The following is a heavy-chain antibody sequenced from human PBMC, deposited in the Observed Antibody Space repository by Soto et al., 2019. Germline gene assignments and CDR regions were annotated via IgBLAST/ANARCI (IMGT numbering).Heavy chain of an antibody. CDR2: IYYSGST. CDR1: GGSISSYY. Sequence: SETLSLTCSVSGGSISSYYWSWIRQPPGKGLEWIGYIYYSGSTNYNPSLKSRVTISVDTSKNQFSLKLSSVTAADTAVYYCARARRYYGSGRYFWFDPRGQGTRFTASS. D-gene: IGHD3-10*01. J-gene: IGHJ5*02. V-gene: IGHV4-59*01. CDR3: ARARRYYGSGRYFWFDP.